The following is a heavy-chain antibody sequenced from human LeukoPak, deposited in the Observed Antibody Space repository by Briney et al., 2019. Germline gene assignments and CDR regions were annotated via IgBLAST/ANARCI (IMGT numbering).Heavy chain of an antibody. V-gene: IGHV4-39*01. CDR2: IYYSGST. J-gene: IGHJ4*02. CDR3: ASRKLGNDY. D-gene: IGHD7-27*01. Sequence: SETLSLTCTVSGGSISSSSYYWGWIRQPPGKWLEWIGSIYYSGSTYYNPSLKSRVTISVDTSKNQFSLKLSSVTAADTAVYYCASRKLGNDYWGQGTLVTVSS. CDR1: GGSISSSSYY.